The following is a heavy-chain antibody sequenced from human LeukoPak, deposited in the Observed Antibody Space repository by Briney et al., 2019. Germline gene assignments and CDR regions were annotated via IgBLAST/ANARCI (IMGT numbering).Heavy chain of an antibody. Sequence: GGSLRLSCAASGFTFSSYEMNWVHQAPGKGLEWVSYISSSGSTIYYADSVKGRFTISRDNAKNSLYLQMNSLRAEDTAVYYCARARIAAAGKIDYWGQGTLVTVSS. D-gene: IGHD6-13*01. J-gene: IGHJ4*02. V-gene: IGHV3-48*03. CDR1: GFTFSSYE. CDR3: ARARIAAAGKIDY. CDR2: ISSSGSTI.